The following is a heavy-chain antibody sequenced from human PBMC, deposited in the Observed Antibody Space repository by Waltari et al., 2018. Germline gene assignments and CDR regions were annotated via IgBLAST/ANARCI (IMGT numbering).Heavy chain of an antibody. CDR3: ATKMSDQWLRE. CDR2: VDPEDGET. D-gene: IGHD6-19*01. J-gene: IGHJ1*01. CDR1: GYTFTEYY. V-gene: IGHV1-69-2*01. Sequence: EVHLVQSGAEVKRPAATVKISCKASGYTFTEYYLHWVRQAPGKGLEWMGHVDPEDGETEISDKFQGRVAMTADTSTETAYIEVRSLTSDDMAVYYCATKMSDQWLREWGQGTLVTVSS.